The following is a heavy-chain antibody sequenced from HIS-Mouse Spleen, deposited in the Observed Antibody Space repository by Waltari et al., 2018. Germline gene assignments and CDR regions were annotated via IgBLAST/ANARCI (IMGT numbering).Heavy chain of an antibody. Sequence: QLQLQESGPGLVRPSETLSLTCTVSGGSLSSSSYYWGWIRQPPGKGLEWIGSIYYSGSTYATRSLRRRVTISVDTSKNQSSLKLSSVTAADTAVYYCAREIPYSSSWYDWYFDLWGRGTLVTVSS. CDR3: AREIPYSSSWYDWYFDL. J-gene: IGHJ2*01. CDR1: GGSLSSSSYY. V-gene: IGHV4-39*07. CDR2: IYYSGST. D-gene: IGHD6-13*01.